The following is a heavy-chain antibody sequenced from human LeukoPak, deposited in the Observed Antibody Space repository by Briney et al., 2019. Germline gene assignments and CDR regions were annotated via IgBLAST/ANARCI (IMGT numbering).Heavy chain of an antibody. D-gene: IGHD6-13*01. Sequence: PGRSLRLSCAASGFTFSSYAMHWVRQAPGKGLEWVAVISYDGSNKYYADSMKGRFTISRDNSKNTLYLQMNSLRAEDTAVYYCAKDRIAAAGSGLFLSWGQGTLVTVSS. V-gene: IGHV3-30-3*01. J-gene: IGHJ5*02. CDR1: GFTFSSYA. CDR3: AKDRIAAAGSGLFLS. CDR2: ISYDGSNK.